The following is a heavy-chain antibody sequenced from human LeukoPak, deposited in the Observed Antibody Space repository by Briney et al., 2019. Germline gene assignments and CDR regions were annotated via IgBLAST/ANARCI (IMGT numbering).Heavy chain of an antibody. CDR3: ARAPRRTMVRGVIIRGWYFDL. CDR2: IYTSGST. Sequence: SETLSLTCTVAGSSISSGYYWSWIRQPAGKGLEWVGRIYTSGSTNYNPSLKSRVTMSVDTSKNQFSLKLSSVTAADTAVYYCARAPRRTMVRGVIIRGWYFDLWGRGTLATVSS. J-gene: IGHJ2*01. CDR1: GSSISSGYY. D-gene: IGHD3-10*01. V-gene: IGHV4-4*07.